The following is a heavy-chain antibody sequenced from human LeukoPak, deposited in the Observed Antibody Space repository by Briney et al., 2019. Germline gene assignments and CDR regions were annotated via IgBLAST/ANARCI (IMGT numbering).Heavy chain of an antibody. CDR3: ARPSIAAAGNDAFDI. CDR1: GYTFTSYD. Sequence: GASVKVSCKASGYTFTSYDINWVRQATGQGLEWMGWMNPNSGNTGYAQKYQGRVTITADKSTSTAYMELSSLRPEDTAVYYCARPSIAAAGNDAFDIWGQGTMGTVSS. CDR2: MNPNSGNT. V-gene: IGHV1-8*01. D-gene: IGHD6-13*01. J-gene: IGHJ3*02.